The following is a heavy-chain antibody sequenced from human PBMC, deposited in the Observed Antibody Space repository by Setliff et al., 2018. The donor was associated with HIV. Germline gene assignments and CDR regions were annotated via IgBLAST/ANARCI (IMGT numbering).Heavy chain of an antibody. D-gene: IGHD2-15*01. J-gene: IGHJ5*02. CDR1: GGTFSSYV. Sequence: SVKVSCKASGGTFSSYVISWVRQAPGQGPEWMGGTIPMFGTANYAQKFQGRVTITADESTNTGYMELSSLRSEDTAVYYCALPYCGGGNCWSSASLPPAGWFDPWGQGTLVTVSS. CDR2: TIPMFGTA. V-gene: IGHV1-69*13. CDR3: ALPYCGGGNCWSSASLPPAGWFDP.